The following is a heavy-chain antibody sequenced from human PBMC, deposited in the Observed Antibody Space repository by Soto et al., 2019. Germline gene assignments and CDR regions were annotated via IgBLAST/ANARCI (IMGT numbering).Heavy chain of an antibody. J-gene: IGHJ5*02. V-gene: IGHV1-2*04. CDR3: ARERLTTGTTSWFDP. CDR1: GYTFTSHA. CDR2: INPNSGGT. Sequence: ASVKVSCKASGYTFTSHAMHWVRQAPGQGLEWMGWINPNSGGTNYAQKFQGWVTMTRDTSISTAYMELSRLRSDDTAVYYCARERLTTGTTSWFDPWGQGTLVTVSS. D-gene: IGHD1-1*01.